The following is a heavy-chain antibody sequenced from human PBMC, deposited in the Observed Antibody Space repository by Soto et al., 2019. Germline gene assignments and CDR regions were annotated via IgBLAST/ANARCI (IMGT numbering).Heavy chain of an antibody. D-gene: IGHD3-22*01. CDR3: ARGGYYDSSGSRNYYYYGMNV. CDR1: GYTFTSYG. V-gene: IGHV1-18*01. J-gene: IGHJ6*02. Sequence: QVQLVQSGAEVKKPGASVKVSCKASGYTFTSYGISWVRQAPGQGLEWLGWISAYDGNTNYGQSLHGRVFMTTDTSTRTAYMELRSLRSDDTAVYYCARGGYYDSSGSRNYYYYGMNVWGQGTTVTVSS. CDR2: ISAYDGNT.